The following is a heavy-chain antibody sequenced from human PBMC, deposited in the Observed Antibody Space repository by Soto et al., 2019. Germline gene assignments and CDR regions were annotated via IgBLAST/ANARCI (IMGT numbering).Heavy chain of an antibody. Sequence: PGESLKISCKGSGYSFTSYWISWVRQMPGKGLDWMGMIDPSDSYTNYSPSFQGHVTISADKSISTAYLQWSSLKASDTAMYYCAIPARGHNWFDPWGQGTLVTVSS. CDR1: GYSFTSYW. V-gene: IGHV5-10-1*01. J-gene: IGHJ5*02. CDR3: AIPARGHNWFDP. CDR2: IDPSDSYT. D-gene: IGHD3-10*01.